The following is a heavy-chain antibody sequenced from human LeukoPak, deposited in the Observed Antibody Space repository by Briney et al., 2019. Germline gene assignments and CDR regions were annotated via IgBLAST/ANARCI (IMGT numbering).Heavy chain of an antibody. Sequence: GGSLRLSCAASGFTVSSNYMSWVRQAPGKGLEWVSVIYSGGSTYYADSVKDRFTISRDNSKNTLYLQMNSLRAEDTAVYYCARDPRDGYNNDAFDIWGQGTMVTVSS. J-gene: IGHJ3*02. V-gene: IGHV3-53*01. CDR1: GFTVSSNY. CDR3: ARDPRDGYNNDAFDI. CDR2: IYSGGST. D-gene: IGHD5-24*01.